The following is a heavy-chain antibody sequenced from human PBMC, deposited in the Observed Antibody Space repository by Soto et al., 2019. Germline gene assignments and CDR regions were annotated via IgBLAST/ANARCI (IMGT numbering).Heavy chain of an antibody. J-gene: IGHJ5*02. CDR3: ARGPYCGGACYSGTGAGWFDP. Sequence: QVQLVESGGGVVQPGRSLRLSCAASGFTFSSYAMHWVRQAPGKGLEWVAVISYDGSNKYYADSVKGRFTISRDNSKNTLYLQMNSLRAEDTSVYYCARGPYCGGACYSGTGAGWFDPWGQGTLVTVSS. CDR1: GFTFSSYA. CDR2: ISYDGSNK. D-gene: IGHD2-21*02. V-gene: IGHV3-30-3*01.